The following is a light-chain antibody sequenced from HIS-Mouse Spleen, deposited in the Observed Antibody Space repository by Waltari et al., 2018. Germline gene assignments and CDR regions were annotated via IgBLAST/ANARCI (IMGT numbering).Light chain of an antibody. CDR3: CSYAGSSTWV. CDR1: SSDVVSDNL. V-gene: IGLV2-23*01. Sequence: QSALTQPASVSGSPGQSITISCTGTSSDVVSDNLVSWYKQHPGKAPKLMIYEGIKRPSGVSNRFSGSKSGNTASLTISGLQAEDEADYYCCSYAGSSTWVFGGGTKLTVL. CDR2: EGI. J-gene: IGLJ3*02.